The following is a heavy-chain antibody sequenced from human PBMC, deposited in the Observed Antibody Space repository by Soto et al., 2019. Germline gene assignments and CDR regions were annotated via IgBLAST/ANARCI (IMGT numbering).Heavy chain of an antibody. CDR2: INPNSGGT. D-gene: IGHD5-12*01. CDR1: GGTFSSYA. J-gene: IGHJ4*02. CDR3: ARDGADSGYDYSNFDY. V-gene: IGHV1-2*02. Sequence: ASVKVSCKASGGTFSSYAISWVRQAPGQGLEWMGWINPNSGGTNYAQKFQGRVTMTRDTSISTAYMELSRLRSDDTAVYYCARDGADSGYDYSNFDYWGQGTLVTVSS.